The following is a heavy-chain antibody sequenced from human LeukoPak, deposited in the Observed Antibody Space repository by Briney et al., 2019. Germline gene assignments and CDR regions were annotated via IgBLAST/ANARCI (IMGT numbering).Heavy chain of an antibody. Sequence: SETLSLTCTVSGGSVSSYYWSWIRQPPGKGLEWIGYIYCSGSANYNPSLKSRVTISVDMSKNQFSLNLSSVTAADTAVYFCARAPHFFDTSGSRYYFDYWGQGALVTVSS. D-gene: IGHD3-22*01. CDR1: GGSVSSYY. CDR2: IYCSGSA. V-gene: IGHV4-59*02. J-gene: IGHJ4*02. CDR3: ARAPHFFDTSGSRYYFDY.